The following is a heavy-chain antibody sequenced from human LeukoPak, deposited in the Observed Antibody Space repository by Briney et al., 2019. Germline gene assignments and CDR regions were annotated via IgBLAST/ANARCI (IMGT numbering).Heavy chain of an antibody. Sequence: ASVKVSCKASGYTFNAHFIHWVRQAPGQGLEWMGWINPNSGGIKYAQKFQGRVTMTSDTSINTVYMELSRLRSNDTAMYYCARGRDDYGDLGPYYYMDVWGKGTTVTVSS. CDR2: INPNSGGI. J-gene: IGHJ6*03. CDR1: GYTFNAHF. CDR3: ARGRDDYGDLGPYYYMDV. D-gene: IGHD4-17*01. V-gene: IGHV1-2*02.